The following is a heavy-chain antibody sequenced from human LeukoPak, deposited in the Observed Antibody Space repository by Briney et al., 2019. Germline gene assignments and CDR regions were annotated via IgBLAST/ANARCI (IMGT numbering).Heavy chain of an antibody. D-gene: IGHD2-2*01. Sequence: SETLSLTCTASGGSISSSSYYWSWIRQPPGKGLEWIGEINHSGSTNYNPSLKSRVTISVDTSKNQFSLKLSSVTAADTAVYYCARGRRWRYCSSTSCPERNSYYYGMDVWGQGTTVTVSS. J-gene: IGHJ6*02. CDR2: INHSGST. CDR1: GGSISSSSYY. CDR3: ARGRRWRYCSSTSCPERNSYYYGMDV. V-gene: IGHV4-39*07.